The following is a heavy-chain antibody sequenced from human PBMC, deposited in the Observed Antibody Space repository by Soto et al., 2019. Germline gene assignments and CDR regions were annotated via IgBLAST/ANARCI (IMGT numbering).Heavy chain of an antibody. CDR3: AYGDHFDY. D-gene: IGHD4-17*01. V-gene: IGHV1-2*04. CDR1: GYTFTSYG. J-gene: IGHJ4*02. Sequence: ASVKVSCKASGYTFTSYGISWVRQAPGQGLEWMGWINPNSGGTNYAQKFQGWVTMTRDTSISTAYMELSRLRSDDTAVYYCAYGDHFDYWGQGTLVTVSS. CDR2: INPNSGGT.